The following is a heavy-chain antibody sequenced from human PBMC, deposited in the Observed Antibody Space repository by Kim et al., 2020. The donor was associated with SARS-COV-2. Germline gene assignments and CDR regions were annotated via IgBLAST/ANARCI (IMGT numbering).Heavy chain of an antibody. CDR3: ARLQNAGGFTGADPDY. Sequence: GGSLRLSCAASGFSFRDYYMSWIRQVPGRGLEWISYISGDSITIYYADSVQGRFITSRDNPKNSLYLQMNSLTDDDTAIYYCARLQNAGGFTGADPDYWAQGALVNVST. J-gene: IGHJ4*02. V-gene: IGHV3-11*01. CDR2: ISGDSITI. CDR1: GFSFRDYY. D-gene: IGHD3-9*01.